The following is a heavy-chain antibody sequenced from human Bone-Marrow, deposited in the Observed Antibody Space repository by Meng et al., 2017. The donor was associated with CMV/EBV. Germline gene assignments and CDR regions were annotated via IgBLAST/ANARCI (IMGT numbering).Heavy chain of an antibody. CDR1: GYTFTSYG. Sequence: ASVKVSCKASGYTFTSYGISWVRQAPGQGLEWMGWISAYNGNTNYAQKLQGRVTMTTDTSTSTAYMELRSLRSDDTAVYYCARDGQWDTNTNYRAFDVWGQGTRVTVSS. J-gene: IGHJ3*01. V-gene: IGHV1-18*01. CDR3: ARDGQWDTNTNYRAFDV. D-gene: IGHD1-26*01. CDR2: ISAYNGNT.